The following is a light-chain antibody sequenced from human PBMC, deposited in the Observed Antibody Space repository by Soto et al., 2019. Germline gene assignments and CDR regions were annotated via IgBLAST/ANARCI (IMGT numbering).Light chain of an antibody. Sequence: QSVLTQPPSASGTPGQRVTISCSGSSSNIGTNTVNWYQQLPETAPKLLIYSNSQRPSGVPDRFSGSKSGTSASLAISGLQSEDEADYYCAAWDDSLTGHVVFGGGTKSPS. J-gene: IGLJ2*01. V-gene: IGLV1-44*01. CDR3: AAWDDSLTGHVV. CDR2: SNS. CDR1: SSNIGTNT.